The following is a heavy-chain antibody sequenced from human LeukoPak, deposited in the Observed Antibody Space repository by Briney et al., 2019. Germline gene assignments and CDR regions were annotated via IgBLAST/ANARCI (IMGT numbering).Heavy chain of an antibody. CDR3: ARFYDSSGYYFNGGFYY. CDR1: GGSISSSPYY. CDR2: IYYSGST. Sequence: SETLSLTCTVSGGSISSSPYYWGWIRQPPGKGLEWIGSIYYSGSTYYNPSLKSRVTISVDTSKNHFSLKLSSVTAADTAVYYCARFYDSSGYYFNGGFYYWGQGTLVTVSS. D-gene: IGHD3-22*01. J-gene: IGHJ4*02. V-gene: IGHV4-39*02.